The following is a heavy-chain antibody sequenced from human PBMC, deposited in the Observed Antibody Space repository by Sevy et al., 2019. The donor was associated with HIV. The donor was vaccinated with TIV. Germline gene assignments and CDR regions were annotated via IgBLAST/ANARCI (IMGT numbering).Heavy chain of an antibody. D-gene: IGHD3-3*02. CDR3: ARDLASSGNGLDV. J-gene: IGHJ6*02. Sequence: GESLKISCAASTFSVTDNYMSWVRQAPGKGLEWVSTIYSGGSTFYADSVKGRFTISRDNSKNTLYLQMNSLRAEDTAVYYCARDLASSGNGLDVWGQGTTVTVSS. V-gene: IGHV3-66*01. CDR1: TFSVTDNY. CDR2: IYSGGST.